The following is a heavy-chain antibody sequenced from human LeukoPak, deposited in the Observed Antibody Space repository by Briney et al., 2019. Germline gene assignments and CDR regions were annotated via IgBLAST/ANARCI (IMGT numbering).Heavy chain of an antibody. J-gene: IGHJ6*04. V-gene: IGHV4-59*08. D-gene: IGHD4-17*01. CDR3: ARHVYGEGMVV. CDR1: GGSLNGYY. CDR2: IHSSEGT. Sequence: SETLSLTCTVSGGSLNGYYWGWVRQPPGKGLECIGYIHSSEGTAHNDSLKSRLTISLDTSKNQFSLTLSSVTAADTAVYYCARHVYGEGMVVWGKGTTATVSS.